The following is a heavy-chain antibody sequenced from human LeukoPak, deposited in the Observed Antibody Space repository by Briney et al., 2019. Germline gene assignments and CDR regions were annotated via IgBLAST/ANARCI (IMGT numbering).Heavy chain of an antibody. V-gene: IGHV4-39*07. CDR2: IYYSGST. Sequence: SETLSLTCTVSGGSISSSSYYWGWIRQPPGKGLEWIGSIYYSGSTYYNPSLKSRVTISVDTSKNQVSLKLSSVIAADTAVYYCARSWPGGNSRQNFDYWGQGTLVTVSS. CDR3: ARSWPGGNSRQNFDY. J-gene: IGHJ4*02. CDR1: GGSISSSSYY. D-gene: IGHD1-26*01.